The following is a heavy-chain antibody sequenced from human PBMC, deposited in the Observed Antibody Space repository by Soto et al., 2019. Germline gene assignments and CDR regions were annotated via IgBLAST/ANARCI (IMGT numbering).Heavy chain of an antibody. Sequence: PXETLTLTCAVAGCSVSSGSLYWSWIRRPPGKGLEWIGYFYDSGSTNYNPSLRSRVTMSVDTSKNQFSLKLSSVTAADTAVYYCAASAPPATNYYYAMDVWGQGTTVTVSS. CDR2: FYDSGST. CDR3: AASAPPATNYYYAMDV. CDR1: GCSVSSGSLY. D-gene: IGHD5-12*01. V-gene: IGHV4-61*01. J-gene: IGHJ6*02.